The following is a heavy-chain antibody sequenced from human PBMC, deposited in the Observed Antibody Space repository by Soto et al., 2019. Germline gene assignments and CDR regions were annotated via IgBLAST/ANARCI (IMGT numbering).Heavy chain of an antibody. J-gene: IGHJ3*02. Sequence: ASVKVSCKVSGYTLTELSMHWVRQAPGKGLEWMGGFDPEDGETIYAQKFQGRVTMTEDTSTDTAYMELSSLRSEDTAVYYCTVPDCSGGSCYPTYDAFDIWGQGTMVTVSS. V-gene: IGHV1-24*01. D-gene: IGHD2-15*01. CDR2: FDPEDGET. CDR3: TVPDCSGGSCYPTYDAFDI. CDR1: GYTLTELS.